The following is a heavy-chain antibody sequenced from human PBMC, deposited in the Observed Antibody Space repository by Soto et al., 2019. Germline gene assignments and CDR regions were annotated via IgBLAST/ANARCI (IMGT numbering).Heavy chain of an antibody. CDR2: ISSSSSSTI. V-gene: IGHV3-48*04. Sequence: GGSLRLSCAASGFTFSSYSMNWVRQAPGKGLEWVSYISSSSSSTIYYADSVKGRFTISRDNAKNSLYLQMNSLRAEDTAVYYCARHSGSYHDAFDIWGQGTMVTVSS. CDR3: ARHSGSYHDAFDI. D-gene: IGHD1-26*01. J-gene: IGHJ3*02. CDR1: GFTFSSYS.